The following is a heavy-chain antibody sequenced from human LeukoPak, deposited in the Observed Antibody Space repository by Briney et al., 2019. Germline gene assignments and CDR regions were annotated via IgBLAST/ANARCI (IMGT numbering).Heavy chain of an antibody. CDR1: GFTFSSYS. V-gene: IGHV3-23*01. CDR2: ISGSGGST. D-gene: IGHD3-22*01. Sequence: GGSLRLSCAASGFTFSSYSMNWVRQAPGKGLEWVSAISGSGGSTYYADSVKGRFTISRDNSKNTLYLQMNSLRAEDTAVYYCAKEHNYYDSSGYYGHWGQGTLVTVSS. J-gene: IGHJ4*02. CDR3: AKEHNYYDSSGYYGH.